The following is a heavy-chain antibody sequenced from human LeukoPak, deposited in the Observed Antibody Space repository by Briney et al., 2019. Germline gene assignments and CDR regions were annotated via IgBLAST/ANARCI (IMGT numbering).Heavy chain of an antibody. Sequence: PGGSLRLSCAASGFTFSNYWMSWVRQAPGKGLEWVSSISSSSSYIYYADSVKGRFTISRDNAKNSLYLQMNSLRAEDTAVYYCARPGVESYYMDVWGKGTTVTISS. V-gene: IGHV3-21*01. CDR3: ARPGVESYYMDV. CDR1: GFTFSNYW. D-gene: IGHD2-8*01. J-gene: IGHJ6*03. CDR2: ISSSSSYI.